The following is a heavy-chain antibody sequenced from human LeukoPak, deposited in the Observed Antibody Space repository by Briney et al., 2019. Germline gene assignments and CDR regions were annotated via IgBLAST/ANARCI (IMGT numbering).Heavy chain of an antibody. V-gene: IGHV1-2*02. Sequence: ASVKVSCKASGYTFTGYYVHWVRQAPGQGLEWMGWINPNSDGTNCAQKFQGRVTMTRDTSITTAYMELRTLRSDDTAVYYCARDPLGYCSGGTCYMAYFDSWGQGSLVTVSS. CDR2: INPNSDGT. J-gene: IGHJ4*02. CDR1: GYTFTGYY. D-gene: IGHD2-15*01. CDR3: ARDPLGYCSGGTCYMAYFDS.